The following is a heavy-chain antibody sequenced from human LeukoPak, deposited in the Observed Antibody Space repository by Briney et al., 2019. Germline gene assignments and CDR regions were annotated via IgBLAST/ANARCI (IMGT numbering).Heavy chain of an antibody. V-gene: IGHV1-2*02. J-gene: IGHJ4*02. CDR1: GYTFTGYY. CDR3: ARGFYDILTGYHTRLFDY. Sequence: ASVKVSCKASGYTFTGYYMHWVRQAPGQGLEWMGWINPNSGGTNYAQKFQGRVNMTRDTSISTAYMELSRLRSDDTAVYYCARGFYDILTGYHTRLFDYWGQGTLVTVSS. D-gene: IGHD3-9*01. CDR2: INPNSGGT.